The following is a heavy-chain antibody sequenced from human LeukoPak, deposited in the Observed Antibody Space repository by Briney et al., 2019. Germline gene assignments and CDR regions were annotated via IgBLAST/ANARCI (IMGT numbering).Heavy chain of an antibody. CDR3: ARDRTWMLDY. D-gene: IGHD2-2*03. V-gene: IGHV3-21*01. CDR1: GFTFSSYS. J-gene: IGHJ4*02. CDR2: ISSSSSYI. Sequence: GGSLRLSCAASGFTFSSYSMNWVRQAPGKGLEWVSSISSSSSYIYYADSVKGRFTISRDDAKNSLYLQMNSLRAEDTAIYYCARDRTWMLDYWGQGTLVTVSS.